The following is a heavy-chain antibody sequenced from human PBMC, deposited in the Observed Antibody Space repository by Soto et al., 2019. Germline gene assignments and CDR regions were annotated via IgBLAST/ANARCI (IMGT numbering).Heavy chain of an antibody. CDR2: ISSSSSYI. V-gene: IGHV3-21*04. D-gene: IGHD2-21*02. J-gene: IGHJ4*02. CDR3: ARHLLYGGDLYFDY. CDR1: GFTFSSYS. Sequence: PGGSLRLSCAASGFTFSSYSMNWVRQAPGKGLEWVSSISSSSSYIYYADSVKGRFTISRDNAKNSLYLQMNRLKASDNAMYYCARHLLYGGDLYFDYWGKGTPVTVSS.